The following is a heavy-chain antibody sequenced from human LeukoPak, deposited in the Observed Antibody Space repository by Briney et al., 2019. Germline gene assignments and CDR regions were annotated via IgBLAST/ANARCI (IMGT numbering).Heavy chain of an antibody. CDR1: GFTFSSYA. CDR2: IRSNGGST. Sequence: PGGSLRLSCSASGFTFSSYAMHWVRQAPGKGLEYVSAIRSNGGSTYYADSVKGRFTISRDNSKNTLYLQMSSLRAEDTAVYYCVKDLNYYDSSGSIPHLFVYWGQGTLVTVSS. V-gene: IGHV3-64D*09. J-gene: IGHJ4*02. CDR3: VKDLNYYDSSGSIPHLFVY. D-gene: IGHD3-22*01.